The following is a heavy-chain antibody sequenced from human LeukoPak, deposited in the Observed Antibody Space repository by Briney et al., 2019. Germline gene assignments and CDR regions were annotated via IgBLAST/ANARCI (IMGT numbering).Heavy chain of an antibody. J-gene: IGHJ4*02. Sequence: RGSLRLSCVPSGLPPTVYVTSWGRPALEGVLESVSAISVSGYNTYYADSVKGPFPISRDKFEYTPYLRMISLRAEDTALYYCAKGGWLDYLGQGTLVTVSS. V-gene: IGHV3-23*01. CDR1: GLPPTVYV. CDR3: AKGGWLDY. D-gene: IGHD6-19*01. CDR2: ISVSGYNT.